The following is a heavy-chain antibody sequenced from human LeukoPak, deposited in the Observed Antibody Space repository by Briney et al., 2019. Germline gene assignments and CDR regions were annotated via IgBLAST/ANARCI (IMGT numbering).Heavy chain of an antibody. V-gene: IGHV3-30-3*01. CDR3: ARDGGWQELVYYFDY. D-gene: IGHD6-13*01. Sequence: GGSLRLSCAASGFTFSSYAMHWVRQAPGKGLEWAAVISYDGSNKYYADSVKGRFTISRDNSKNTLYVQMNSLRAEDTAVYYCARDGGWQELVYYFDYWGQGTLVTVSS. CDR2: ISYDGSNK. CDR1: GFTFSSYA. J-gene: IGHJ4*02.